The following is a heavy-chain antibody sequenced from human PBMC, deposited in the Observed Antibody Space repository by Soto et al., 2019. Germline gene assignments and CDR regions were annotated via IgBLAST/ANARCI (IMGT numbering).Heavy chain of an antibody. CDR2: IWYDGGNK. CDR1: GFNFSSYV. Sequence: QVQLVESGGGVVQPGRSLRLSCAASGFNFSSYVMHWVRQAPCKGLECVAVIWYDGGNKYYADSEKGRFTISRDNCKNTLYLQMNSLRAEDTAVYYCARDGQWLPRDGLRSSYYFDYWGQGTLVTVSS. D-gene: IGHD6-19*01. CDR3: ARDGQWLPRDGLRSSYYFDY. V-gene: IGHV3-33*01. J-gene: IGHJ4*02.